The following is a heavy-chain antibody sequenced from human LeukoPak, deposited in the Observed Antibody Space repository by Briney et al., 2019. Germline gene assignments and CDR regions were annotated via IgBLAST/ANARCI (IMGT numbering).Heavy chain of an antibody. V-gene: IGHV4-59*01. Sequence: SETLSLTCTVSGGSISSYYWSWIRQPPGKGLEWIGYIYYSGSTNYNPSLKSRVTISVDTSNHQFSLKLSSVTAADTAVYFCARDVISNPVTGTFPHFDLWGRGTLVTVSS. CDR3: ARDVISNPVTGTFPHFDL. D-gene: IGHD2-8*02. J-gene: IGHJ2*01. CDR1: GGSISSYY. CDR2: IYYSGST.